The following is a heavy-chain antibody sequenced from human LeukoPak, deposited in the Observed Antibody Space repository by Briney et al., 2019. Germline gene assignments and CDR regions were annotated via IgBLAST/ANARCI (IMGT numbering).Heavy chain of an antibody. CDR3: AGRIAVAGTLQY. J-gene: IGHJ4*02. Sequence: GGSLRLSCVASRFTFSNYAMSWVRQAPGKGLEWVSVFRGSGGSTDYADSVKGRFTISTNTSKNTLYLEMNSLRVEDTAVYYCAGRIAVAGTLQYWGQGTLVTVSS. CDR2: FRGSGGST. V-gene: IGHV3-23*01. D-gene: IGHD6-19*01. CDR1: RFTFSNYA.